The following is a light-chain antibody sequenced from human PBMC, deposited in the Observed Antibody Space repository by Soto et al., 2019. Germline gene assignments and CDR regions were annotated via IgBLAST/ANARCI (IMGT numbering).Light chain of an antibody. J-gene: IGKJ5*01. Sequence: EIVITQSPATLSVSPGERAALSCRASQSVSGNLAWYQQTPGQAPRLLIYGASTRATGIPARFSGSGFGTKFTLTISSLKSEDFAVYYCQQYNYRPPAFGQGTRLE. CDR1: QSVSGN. CDR3: QQYNYRPPA. CDR2: GAS. V-gene: IGKV3-15*01.